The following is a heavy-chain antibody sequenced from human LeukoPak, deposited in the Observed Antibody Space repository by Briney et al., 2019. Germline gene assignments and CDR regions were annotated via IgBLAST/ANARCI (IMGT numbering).Heavy chain of an antibody. CDR3: AREDDYYDSSGPIKWFDP. J-gene: IGHJ5*02. D-gene: IGHD3-22*01. CDR2: IYTSGIT. V-gene: IGHV4-4*07. Sequence: SETLSLTCSVSGGSISSYNWSWIRQPAGKGLEWIGRIYTSGITNYNPSLRSRVTISVDTSKNQFSLKLSSVTAADTAVYYCAREDDYYDSSGPIKWFDPWGQGTLVTVSS. CDR1: GGSISSYN.